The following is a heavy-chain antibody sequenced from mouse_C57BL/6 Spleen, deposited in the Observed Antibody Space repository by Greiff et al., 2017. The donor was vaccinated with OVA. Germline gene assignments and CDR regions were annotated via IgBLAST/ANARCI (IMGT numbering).Heavy chain of an antibody. V-gene: IGHV5-17*01. Sequence: EVKLMESGGGLVKPGGSLKLSCAASGFTFSDYGMHWVRQAPEKGLEWVAYISSGSSTIYYADTMKGRFTISRDNAKNTLFLQMTSLRSEDTAMYYCARGPYTFFDDWGQGTTLTVSS. CDR2: ISSGSSTI. CDR1: GFTFSDYG. CDR3: ARGPYTFFDD. J-gene: IGHJ2*01. D-gene: IGHD2-10*01.